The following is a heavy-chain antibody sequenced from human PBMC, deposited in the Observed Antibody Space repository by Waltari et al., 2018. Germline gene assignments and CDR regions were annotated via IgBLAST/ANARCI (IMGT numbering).Heavy chain of an antibody. J-gene: IGHJ4*02. CDR3: AGRPLYTVVWHGFDY. D-gene: IGHD2-2*02. Sequence: QLQLQESGPGLVKPSETLSLTCNVSNGPISTTPYYWTWIRQPPGKGLGWFGSIFYSGNVYYNPSLQSRVTMSVDTSRNQFSLKLRSVTAADTAVYYCAGRPLYTVVWHGFDYWGRGALVTVSS. CDR2: IFYSGNV. CDR1: NGPISTTPYY. V-gene: IGHV4-39*07.